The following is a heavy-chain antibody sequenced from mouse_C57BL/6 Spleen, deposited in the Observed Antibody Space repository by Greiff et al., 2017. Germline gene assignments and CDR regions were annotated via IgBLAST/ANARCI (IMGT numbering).Heavy chain of an antibody. Sequence: EVQLQQSGAELVKPGASVKLSCTASGFNIKDYYMPWVKQRTEQGLEWIGRIDPEDGDTKYAPKFQGKATITADTSSNTAYLQLSSLTSEDTAVYYCARSVIDGYHWYFDVWGTGTTVTVSS. D-gene: IGHD2-3*01. J-gene: IGHJ1*03. CDR1: GFNIKDYY. CDR2: IDPEDGDT. CDR3: ARSVIDGYHWYFDV. V-gene: IGHV14-2*01.